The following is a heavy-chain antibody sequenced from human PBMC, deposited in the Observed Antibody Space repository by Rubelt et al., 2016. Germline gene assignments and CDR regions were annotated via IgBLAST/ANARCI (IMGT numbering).Heavy chain of an antibody. J-gene: IGHJ6*02. V-gene: IGHV4-34*01. CDR2: INDSGST. CDR1: GGSFRGYY. D-gene: IGHD6-13*01. Sequence: QVQLQQWGAGLLKPSETMSLSCAVYGGSFRGYYWSWIRQPPGKGLEWIGGINDSGSTDYNPYLKSRVTISVDTSKNQFSLKLSPVTAADTAVYYCARGRRGSSSWLGRDYYGMDVWGQGTTVTVSS. CDR3: ARGRRGSSSWLGRDYYGMDV.